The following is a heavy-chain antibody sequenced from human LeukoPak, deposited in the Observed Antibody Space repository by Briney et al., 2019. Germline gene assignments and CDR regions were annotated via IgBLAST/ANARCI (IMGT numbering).Heavy chain of an antibody. CDR1: GYTFTSYD. J-gene: IGHJ3*02. V-gene: IGHV1-8*03. D-gene: IGHD4-23*01. Sequence: ASVKVSCKASGYTFTSYDINWLRQATGQGLEWMGWMNPNSGNTGYAQKFQGRVTITRNTSISTAYMELSSLRSEDTAVYYCARPNLRVNAFDIWGQGTMVTVSS. CDR2: MNPNSGNT. CDR3: ARPNLRVNAFDI.